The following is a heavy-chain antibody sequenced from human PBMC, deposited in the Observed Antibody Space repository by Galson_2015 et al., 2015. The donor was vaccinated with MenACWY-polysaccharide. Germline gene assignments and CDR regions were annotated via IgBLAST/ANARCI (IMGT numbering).Heavy chain of an antibody. CDR2: IWAAGRNQ. V-gene: IGHV3-33*01. D-gene: IGHD3-10*01. J-gene: IGHJ3*02. CDR3: VRERGSFDGFEI. Sequence: SLRLSCAASGFPFSTYGLHWVRQAPGKGLEWVAVIWAAGRNQYYADSVNGRFSISRDNSKNTLSLQLNRLRADDTAVYYCVRERGSFDGFEIWGQGTMVTVSS. CDR1: GFPFSTYG.